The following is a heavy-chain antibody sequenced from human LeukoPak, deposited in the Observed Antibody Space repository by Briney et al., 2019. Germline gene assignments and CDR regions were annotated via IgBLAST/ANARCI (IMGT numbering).Heavy chain of an antibody. J-gene: IGHJ4*02. V-gene: IGHV4-34*01. CDR2: INHSGST. Sequence: PSETLSLTCAVYGGSFSGYYWSWIRQLPGKGLEWIGEINHSGSTNYNPSLKSRVTISVDTSKNQFSLKLSSVTAADTAVYYCARGPIGKWGQGTLVTVSS. CDR3: ARGPIGK. CDR1: GGSFSGYY. D-gene: IGHD1-26*01.